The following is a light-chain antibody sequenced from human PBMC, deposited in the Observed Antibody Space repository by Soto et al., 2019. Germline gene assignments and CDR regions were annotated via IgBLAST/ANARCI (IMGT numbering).Light chain of an antibody. CDR3: CSYAGQDTFV. CDR1: SGDVGGYNY. CDR2: DVS. Sequence: QSALTQRRSVSGSPGQSVTLSCTGTSGDVGGYNYVSWYQHHPGNAPKLVIYDVSKRPSGVPDRFSGSKSGNTASLTISGLRTEDEADYYCCSYAGQDTFVFGTGTKVTVL. V-gene: IGLV2-11*01. J-gene: IGLJ1*01.